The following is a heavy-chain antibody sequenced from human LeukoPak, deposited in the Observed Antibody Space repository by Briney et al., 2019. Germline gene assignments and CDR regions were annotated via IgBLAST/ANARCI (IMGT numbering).Heavy chain of an antibody. CDR1: GGSINSINW. Sequence: SGTLSLTCAVSGGSINSINWWSWGRPPPGQGLEWIGEMYHTGGCNYNPSLKSRVTISLDKSQNQFSLRLSSVTAADTAVYYCARNPRDGHTFDYWGQGTLVTVSS. V-gene: IGHV4-4*02. CDR2: MYHTGGC. CDR3: ARNPRDGHTFDY. J-gene: IGHJ4*02.